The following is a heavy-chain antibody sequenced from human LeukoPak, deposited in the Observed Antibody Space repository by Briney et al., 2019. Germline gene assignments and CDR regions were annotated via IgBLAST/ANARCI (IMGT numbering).Heavy chain of an antibody. J-gene: IGHJ4*02. D-gene: IGHD5-12*01. CDR2: INTGGGTT. Sequence: ASVKVSCKASGYRFTNYYMHWVRQAPGQGLEWLGVINTGGGTTSSAQKFQGRVTMTRDTSTSTVYMELSSLTSEDTAVYYCARDSGQFDYWGQGTLVTVSS. V-gene: IGHV1-46*01. CDR1: GYRFTNYY. CDR3: ARDSGQFDY.